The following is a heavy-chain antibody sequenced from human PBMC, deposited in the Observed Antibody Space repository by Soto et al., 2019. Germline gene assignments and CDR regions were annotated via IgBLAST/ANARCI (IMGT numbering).Heavy chain of an antibody. J-gene: IGHJ4*02. CDR2: ISAYNGNK. V-gene: IGHV1-18*01. CDR1: GFTFTTFS. D-gene: IGHD3-16*01. CDR3: ARGGDSPDY. Sequence: QVQLVQSGAEVKKPGTSVKVSCKTSGFTFTTFSITWVRQAPGQGLEWMGWISAYNGNKNYAQKFQGRVTMTTDTSTSTAHMGPRSLAPDDTAVYYCARGGDSPDYWGQGTLVTVSS.